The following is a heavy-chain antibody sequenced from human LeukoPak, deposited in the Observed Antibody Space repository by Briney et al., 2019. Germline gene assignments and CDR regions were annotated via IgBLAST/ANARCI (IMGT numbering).Heavy chain of an antibody. CDR3: AKSSSSGMGAYYYYMDV. D-gene: IGHD3-10*01. CDR1: GGTFSSYA. J-gene: IGHJ6*03. CDR2: INPSGGST. V-gene: IGHV1-46*01. Sequence: ASVKVSCKASGGTFSSYAISWVRQAPGQGLEWMGIINPSGGSTSYAQKFQGRVTMTRDMSTSTVYMELSSLRAEDTALYYCAKSSSSGMGAYYYYMDVWGKGTTVTISS.